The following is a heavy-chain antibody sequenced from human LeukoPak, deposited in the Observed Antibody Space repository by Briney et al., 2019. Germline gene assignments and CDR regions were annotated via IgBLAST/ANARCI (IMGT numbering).Heavy chain of an antibody. CDR2: ISGSGGSI. CDR3: AKGRSITMVRGVIQTDDY. D-gene: IGHD3-10*01. V-gene: IGHV3-23*01. CDR1: GFSFSNYA. Sequence: PGGSLRLSCAASGFSFSNYAMNWVRQAPGKGLQWVSAISGSGGSIYYAGSVKGRFTISRDNSKNTLYLQMNSLRADDTAVYYCAKGRSITMVRGVIQTDDYWGQGTLVTDSS. J-gene: IGHJ4*02.